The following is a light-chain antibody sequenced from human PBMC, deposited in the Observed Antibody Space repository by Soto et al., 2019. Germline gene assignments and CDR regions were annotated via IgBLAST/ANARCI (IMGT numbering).Light chain of an antibody. Sequence: QSVLTQPLSASGTPGQRVTISCSGSSSNIGSNTVNWYQQLPGTAPKLLIYGNNQRPSGVPDRFSGSKSGTSASLAISGLQSEDEADYYCATWDDSLNGVFGTGTKVTVL. CDR3: ATWDDSLNGV. V-gene: IGLV1-44*01. J-gene: IGLJ1*01. CDR2: GNN. CDR1: SSNIGSNT.